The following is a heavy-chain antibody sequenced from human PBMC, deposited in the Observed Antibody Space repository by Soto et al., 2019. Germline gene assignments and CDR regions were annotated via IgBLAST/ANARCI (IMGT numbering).Heavy chain of an antibody. CDR1: GVTFDDYA. V-gene: IGHV3-9*01. Sequence: EVQLVESGGGLEQPGRSLRLSCAASGVTFDDYAMHWVRQAPGKGLEWVAGISWNSGNIVYADSVKGRFTISRDNAKNSLYLQMNSLRAEDTALYYCAKGRTTSCLAGYDCWGQGALVTVSS. CDR2: ISWNSGNI. CDR3: AKGRTTSCLAGYDC. J-gene: IGHJ4*02. D-gene: IGHD2-2*01.